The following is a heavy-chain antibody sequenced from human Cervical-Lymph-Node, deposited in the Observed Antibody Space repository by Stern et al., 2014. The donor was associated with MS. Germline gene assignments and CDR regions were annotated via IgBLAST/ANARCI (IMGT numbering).Heavy chain of an antibody. V-gene: IGHV1-69*01. CDR3: ARGAYCGGDCYWGWFES. J-gene: IGHJ4*02. Sequence: QVQLVESGAEVKKPGSSVKVSCEASGGTFSDNAFSWERQAPGQGLEWMGGIIPLFGAADYAQNFQGRVTITADESTVTVYMELSSLRSEDTAVYYCARGAYCGGDCYWGWFESWGQGTLVTVPS. D-gene: IGHD2-21*02. CDR2: IIPLFGAA. CDR1: GGTFSDNA.